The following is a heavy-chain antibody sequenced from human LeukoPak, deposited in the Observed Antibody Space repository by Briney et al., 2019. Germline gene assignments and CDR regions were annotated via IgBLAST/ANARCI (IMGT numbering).Heavy chain of an antibody. Sequence: SETLSLTCAVYGGSFSGYYWSWIRQPPGKGLEWIGEINHSGSTNYNPSLKSRVTISVDTSKNQFSLKLSSVTAADTAVYYCTRVQSYGSGYFDYWGQGTLVTVSS. CDR2: INHSGST. CDR3: TRVQSYGSGYFDY. CDR1: GGSFSGYY. J-gene: IGHJ4*02. V-gene: IGHV4-34*01. D-gene: IGHD3-10*01.